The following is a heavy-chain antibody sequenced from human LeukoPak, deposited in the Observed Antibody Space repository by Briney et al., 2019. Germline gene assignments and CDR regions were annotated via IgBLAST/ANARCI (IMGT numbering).Heavy chain of an antibody. Sequence: PSETLSLTCAVSGGSISSSNWWSWVSQPPGKGLEWIGEIYHSGSTNYNPSLKSRVTISVDKSKNQFSLKLSSVTAADTAVYYCARVGGLVSSFDYWGQGTLVTVSS. J-gene: IGHJ4*02. V-gene: IGHV4-4*02. CDR2: IYHSGST. CDR3: ARVGGLVSSFDY. CDR1: GGSISSSNW. D-gene: IGHD3-3*01.